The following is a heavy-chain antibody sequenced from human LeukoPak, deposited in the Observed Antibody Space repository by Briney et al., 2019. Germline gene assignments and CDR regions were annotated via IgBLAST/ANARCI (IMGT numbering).Heavy chain of an antibody. CDR1: GFTFSNHV. V-gene: IGHV3-33*01. CDR2: IWYDGSNK. CDR3: AGSIAVAGLDY. J-gene: IGHJ4*02. D-gene: IGHD6-19*01. Sequence: GGSLRLSCAASGFTFSNHVMRWVRQAPGKGLESVALIWYDGSNKYYADSVKGRFTISRDNSKNTLYLQMNSLRAEDTAVYFCAGSIAVAGLDYWGQGTLVTVSS.